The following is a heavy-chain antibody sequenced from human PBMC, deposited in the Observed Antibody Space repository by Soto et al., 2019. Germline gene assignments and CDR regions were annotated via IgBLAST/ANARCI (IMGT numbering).Heavy chain of an antibody. V-gene: IGHV3-23*01. CDR3: AKDRTIAARNYDE. J-gene: IGHJ4*02. CDR2: ISGSVGST. D-gene: IGHD6-6*01. CDR1: GFTFSDHG. Sequence: ESGGGLVQPGGSLRLSCVGSGFTFSDHGMSWVRQAPGKGLERVSAISGSVGSTFYADSVKGRFTISRDNSKNTLYLQMNSLRDEDTAVYYCAKDRTIAARNYDEWGQGVLVTVSS.